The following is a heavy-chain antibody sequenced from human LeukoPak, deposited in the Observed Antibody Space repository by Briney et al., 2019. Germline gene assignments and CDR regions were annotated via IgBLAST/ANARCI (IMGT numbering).Heavy chain of an antibody. CDR2: ISNSGSSI. J-gene: IGHJ3*02. CDR1: GFTFSDSY. CDR3: ARAEAARDAFDI. V-gene: IGHV3-11*04. D-gene: IGHD6-6*01. Sequence: PGGSLRLSCAASGFTFSDSYMTWIRQAPGKGLEWVSYISNSGSSIYYTDSVKGRFTTSRDNAKSSLYLQMNSLRAEDTAVYYCARAEAARDAFDIWGQGTMVTVSS.